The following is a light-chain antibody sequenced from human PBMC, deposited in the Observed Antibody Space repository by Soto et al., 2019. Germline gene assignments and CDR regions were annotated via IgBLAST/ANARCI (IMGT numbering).Light chain of an antibody. V-gene: IGKV1-5*01. Sequence: DIQMTQSPSTLSASVGDRVTITCRASQSISSWLAWYQQKPGKAPKLLIYDASSLESGVPSRFSGSGSGTEFTLTISSLQPDDFATYYCQQYNIYSGTFGQGTKVEIQ. CDR3: QQYNIYSGT. CDR1: QSISSW. CDR2: DAS. J-gene: IGKJ1*01.